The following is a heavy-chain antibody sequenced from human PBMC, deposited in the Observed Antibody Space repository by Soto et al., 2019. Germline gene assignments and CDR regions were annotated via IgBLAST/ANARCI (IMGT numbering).Heavy chain of an antibody. J-gene: IGHJ4*02. Sequence: VQLVQSGAEVKKPGTSVNVSCKASGYTFSNYGINWVRQAPGQGLEWMGWINTYTGDTNFAQKFQGRVTMTTDTSTRTAYMEVRGLRSDDTAIYYCAASQQFAYWGQGTLVSVSS. CDR1: GYTFSNYG. CDR3: AASQQFAY. V-gene: IGHV1-18*01. CDR2: INTYTGDT. D-gene: IGHD6-13*01.